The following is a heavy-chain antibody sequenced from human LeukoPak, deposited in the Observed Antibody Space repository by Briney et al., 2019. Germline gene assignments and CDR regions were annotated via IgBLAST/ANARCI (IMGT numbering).Heavy chain of an antibody. CDR1: GFSFSAYW. CDR3: ARFGYVAAVDL. V-gene: IGHV3-7*01. CDR2: INPAGTET. Sequence: GGSLKLSCAASGFSFSAYWMTWVRQAPGTGLEWVANINPAGTETYYVDPVKGRFTISRDNAKNLLYLQMDSLRAEDTAVYYCARFGYVAAVDLWGQGTLVTVSS. D-gene: IGHD2-15*01. J-gene: IGHJ4*02.